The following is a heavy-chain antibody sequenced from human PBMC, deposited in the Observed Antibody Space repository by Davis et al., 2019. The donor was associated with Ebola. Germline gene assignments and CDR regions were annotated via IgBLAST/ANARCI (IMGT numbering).Heavy chain of an antibody. CDR1: GFTFSSYG. Sequence: GESLKISCAASGFTFSSYGMHWVRQAPGKGLEWLTFIRYDGSDNYYADSVKGRFTISRDNSKNTLYLQMNSLRAEDTAVYYCARAPQVPYYYGMDVWGQGTTVTVSS. CDR2: IRYDGSDN. CDR3: ARAPQVPYYYGMDV. D-gene: IGHD3-10*01. V-gene: IGHV3-30*02. J-gene: IGHJ6*02.